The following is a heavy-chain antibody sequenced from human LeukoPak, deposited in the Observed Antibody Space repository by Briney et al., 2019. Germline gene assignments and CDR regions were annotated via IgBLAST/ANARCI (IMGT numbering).Heavy chain of an antibody. V-gene: IGHV3-30*18. CDR2: ISYDGSNK. J-gene: IGHJ4*02. CDR3: AKDVTSGGSGSYFVVY. CDR1: GFTFSSYG. D-gene: IGHD3-10*01. Sequence: GGSLRLSCAASGFTFSSYGMHWVRQAPGKGLEWVAVISYDGSNKYYADSVKGRFTISRDNSKNTLYLQMNSLRAEDTVVYYCAKDVTSGGSGSYFVVYWGQGTLVTVSS.